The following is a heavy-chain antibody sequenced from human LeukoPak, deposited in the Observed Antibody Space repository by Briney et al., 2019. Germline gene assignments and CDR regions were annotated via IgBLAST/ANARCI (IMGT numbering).Heavy chain of an antibody. Sequence: GGSLRLSCAASGFTVSSNYMSWVRQAPGKGLEWVSVIYSGGSTNYEDSVKGRFTISINNSKNTLYLKMNILRAEDTAVDYCAREARQLGGYYFDFGGRGTLVTVSS. J-gene: IGHJ4*02. CDR2: IYSGGST. CDR1: GFTVSSNY. CDR3: AREARQLGGYYFDF. D-gene: IGHD6-6*01. V-gene: IGHV3-53*01.